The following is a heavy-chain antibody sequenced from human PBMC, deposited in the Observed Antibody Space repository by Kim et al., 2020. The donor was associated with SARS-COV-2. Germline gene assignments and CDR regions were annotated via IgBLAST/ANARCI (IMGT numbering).Heavy chain of an antibody. J-gene: IGHJ4*02. V-gene: IGHV3-74*01. CDR3: VSQPTTVPSQFDY. Sequence: GGSLRLSCVASGINCNRCWMHWVRQVPGKGLVWVSRISLDGSTTGYADFVKGRFTVSRDHARNTLYLQMNSLRVEDSAVYYCVSQPTTVPSQFDYWGKGTLVTVSS. D-gene: IGHD4-17*01. CDR1: GINCNRCW. CDR2: ISLDGSTT.